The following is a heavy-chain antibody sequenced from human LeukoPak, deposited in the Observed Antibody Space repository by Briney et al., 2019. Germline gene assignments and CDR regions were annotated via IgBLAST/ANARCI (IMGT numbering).Heavy chain of an antibody. D-gene: IGHD3-22*01. J-gene: IGHJ4*02. CDR2: IGGSGEDT. V-gene: IGHV3-23*01. Sequence: PGGSLRLSCAASGFTFDNYAMSWVRQTPGKGLEWVSAIGGSGEDTSYADSVKGRFTVSRDNSKSTLYLQMNSLRAEDTAVYYCARDGRGYYDSSGYLDYWGRGTLVTVSS. CDR3: ARDGRGYYDSSGYLDY. CDR1: GFTFDNYA.